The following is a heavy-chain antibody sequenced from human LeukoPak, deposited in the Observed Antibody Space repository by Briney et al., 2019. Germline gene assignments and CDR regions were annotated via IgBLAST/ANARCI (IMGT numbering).Heavy chain of an antibody. J-gene: IGHJ4*02. CDR3: ARAKGFWSGYYKYYFDY. Sequence: PAGSLRLSCAASGFTFSSYWMSWVRQAPGKGLEWVANIKQDGSEKYYVDSVKGRFTISRDNAKNSLYLQMNSLRAEDTAVYYCARAKGFWSGYYKYYFDYWGQGTLVTVSS. CDR1: GFTFSSYW. D-gene: IGHD3-3*01. CDR2: IKQDGSEK. V-gene: IGHV3-7*01.